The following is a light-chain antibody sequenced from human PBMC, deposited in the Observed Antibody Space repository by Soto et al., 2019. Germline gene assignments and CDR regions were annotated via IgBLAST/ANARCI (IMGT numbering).Light chain of an antibody. Sequence: QSVLAQPASVSGSPGQSITISCTGASGYVGTYSLVSWYQQHPGKAPKVVIYEGHKRPSGVPDRFSGSKSGNTASLTVSGLQADDEADYYCCSYAGSNNYYLFGPGTKVTVL. V-gene: IGLV2-23*01. CDR3: CSYAGSNNYYL. J-gene: IGLJ1*01. CDR2: EGH. CDR1: SGYVGTYSL.